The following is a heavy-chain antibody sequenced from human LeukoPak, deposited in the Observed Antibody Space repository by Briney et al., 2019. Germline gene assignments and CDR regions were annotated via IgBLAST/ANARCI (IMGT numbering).Heavy chain of an antibody. V-gene: IGHV4-59*01. CDR1: GGSISGYY. D-gene: IGHD1-26*01. CDR3: ARGGSYYDY. Sequence: PSETLSLTCTVSGGSISGYYWSWIRQPPGKGLEWIGYIYYSGSTNYSPSLKSRVTMSVDTSKNQFSLKPHSVTAADAAVYYCARGGSYYDYWGQGTLVTVSS. CDR2: IYYSGST. J-gene: IGHJ4*02.